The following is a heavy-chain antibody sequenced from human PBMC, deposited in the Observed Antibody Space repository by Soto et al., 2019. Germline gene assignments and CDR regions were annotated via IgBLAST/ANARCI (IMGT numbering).Heavy chain of an antibody. Sequence: GGSLRLSCAASGFTFSTYVMSWVRLAPGKGLEWVSAISGSGDSTYYADSVKGRFTTSRDNSKNMLYVKMNSLRAEDTAVYYCAKVRPPIGAHKAFAPDYWGQGTLVTVSS. CDR1: GFTFSTYV. D-gene: IGHD1-26*01. V-gene: IGHV3-23*01. J-gene: IGHJ4*02. CDR3: AKVRPPIGAHKAFAPDY. CDR2: ISGSGDST.